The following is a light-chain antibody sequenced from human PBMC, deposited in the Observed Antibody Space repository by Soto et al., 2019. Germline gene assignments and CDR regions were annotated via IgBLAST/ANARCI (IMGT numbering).Light chain of an antibody. CDR1: SSDVGKDNF. V-gene: IGLV2-23*01. CDR3: YAYGSSPSPYV. J-gene: IGLJ1*01. CDR2: EGT. Sequence: QAVLTQPASVSGPPGHSVTISCTGSSSDVGKDNFVSWYQHHPGQAPKLIIYEGTKRPSGVSDRFSASRSGNTASLTISGLQAEDEADYFCYAYGSSPSPYVFGTGTKVTVL.